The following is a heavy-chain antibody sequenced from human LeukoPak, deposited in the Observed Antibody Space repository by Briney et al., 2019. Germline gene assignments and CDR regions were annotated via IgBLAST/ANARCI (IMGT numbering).Heavy chain of an antibody. V-gene: IGHV3-33*06. D-gene: IGHD6-13*01. CDR3: VKESAADATLLFDY. Sequence: GGSLRLSCSAAGFTLDICGMRCVRQVPGNGLEWVAVLWADGNTAHYADSVKGRFTISRDSSENTLYLQMNSLRSEDTAVYYCVKESAADATLLFDYWGQGTLVTVSS. J-gene: IGHJ4*02. CDR1: GFTLDICG. CDR2: LWADGNTA.